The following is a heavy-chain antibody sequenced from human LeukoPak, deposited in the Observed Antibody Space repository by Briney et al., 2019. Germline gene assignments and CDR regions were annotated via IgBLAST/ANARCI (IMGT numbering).Heavy chain of an antibody. CDR3: SRDRVGATLYFDY. J-gene: IGHJ4*02. CDR2: ISGSGVTT. CDR1: GFTISIYA. D-gene: IGHD1-26*01. V-gene: IGHV3-23*01. Sequence: GGSLRLSCAASGFTISIYAMNWVRQAPGKGLEWVSSISGSGVTTYYADFMKGRFTISRDNSKNTLYLQMNSLRAEDTAVYYCSRDRVGATLYFDYWGQGTLVTVSS.